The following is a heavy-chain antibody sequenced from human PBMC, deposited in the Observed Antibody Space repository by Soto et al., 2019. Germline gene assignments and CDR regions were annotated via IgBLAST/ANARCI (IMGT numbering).Heavy chain of an antibody. CDR3: ARDHCSSTSCYRNAFDI. D-gene: IGHD2-2*01. CDR1: GGTFSSYT. J-gene: IGHJ3*02. Sequence: GASVKVSCKASGGTFSSYTISWVRQAPGQGLEWMGRIIPILGIANYAQKFQGRVTITADKSTSTAYMELSSLRSEDTAVYYCARDHCSSTSCYRNAFDIWGQGTMVTVS. V-gene: IGHV1-69*04. CDR2: IIPILGIA.